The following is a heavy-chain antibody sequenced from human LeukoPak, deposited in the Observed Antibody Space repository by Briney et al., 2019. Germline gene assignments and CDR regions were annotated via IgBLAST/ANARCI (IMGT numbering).Heavy chain of an antibody. J-gene: IGHJ4*02. CDR1: GYSISSGYY. Sequence: SETLSLTCTVSGYSISSGYYWGWIRQPPGKGLEWIGSIYHSGSTYYNPSLKSRVTISVDTSKNQFSLKLSSVTAADTAVYYCARDPFSGSYYGIDYWGQGTLVTVSS. CDR3: ARDPFSGSYYGIDY. CDR2: IYHSGST. V-gene: IGHV4-38-2*02. D-gene: IGHD1-26*01.